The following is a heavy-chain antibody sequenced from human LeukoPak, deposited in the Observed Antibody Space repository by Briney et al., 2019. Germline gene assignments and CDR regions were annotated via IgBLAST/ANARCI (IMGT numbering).Heavy chain of an antibody. D-gene: IGHD2-21*01. CDR3: ARDAIAPGTYFYCYMDV. J-gene: IGHJ6*03. CDR2: INPNSGVT. Sequence: PEASVKVSCKASGYSFTGYYLHWVRQAPGPGLEWMGWINPNSGVTYSAQKFPGRVTMTRDTSMNTAYVEVTRLRSDDTAVYYCARDAIAPGTYFYCYMDVWGKGTTVTVPS. CDR1: GYSFTGYY. V-gene: IGHV1-2*02.